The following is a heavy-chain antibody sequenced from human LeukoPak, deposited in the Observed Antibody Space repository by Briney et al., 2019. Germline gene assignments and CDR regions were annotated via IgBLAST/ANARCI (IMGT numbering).Heavy chain of an antibody. CDR2: IYYSGST. D-gene: IGHD2-21*02. V-gene: IGHV4-30-4*01. CDR1: GGSISSGDYY. CDR3: ARDWTRGCGGDCLSAFDI. J-gene: IGHJ3*02. Sequence: PSETLSLTCTVSGGSISSGDYYWSWIRQPPGKGLEWIGYIYYSGSTYYNPSLKSRVTISVDTSKNQFSLKLSSVTAADTAVYYCARDWTRGCGGDCLSAFDIWGQGTMVTVSS.